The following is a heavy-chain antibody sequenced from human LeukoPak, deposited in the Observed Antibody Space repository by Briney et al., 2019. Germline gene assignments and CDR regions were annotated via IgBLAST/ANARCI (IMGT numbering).Heavy chain of an antibody. V-gene: IGHV3-30*02. CDR1: GFTFSSYG. D-gene: IGHD4-11*01. CDR3: AEDSADGSNFYFDY. J-gene: IGHJ4*02. Sequence: GGSLRLSCAASGFTFSSYGMHWVRQAPGKGLEWVAFIRYDGSNKYYADSVKGRFTISRDNSKNTLYLQMNSLRAEDTAVYYCAEDSADGSNFYFDYWGQGTLVTVSS. CDR2: IRYDGSNK.